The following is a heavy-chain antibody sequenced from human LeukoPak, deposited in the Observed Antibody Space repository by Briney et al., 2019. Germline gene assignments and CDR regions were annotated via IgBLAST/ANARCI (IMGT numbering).Heavy chain of an antibody. Sequence: TGGSLRLSCAASGFTCSSYWMSWVRQAPGKGLEWVANIKQDGSEKYYVDSVKGRFTISRDNAKNSLYLQMNSLRAEDTAVYYCARGLARGARGYSYGYFYWGQGTLVTVSS. CDR2: IKQDGSEK. J-gene: IGHJ4*02. CDR3: ARGLARGARGYSYGYFY. D-gene: IGHD5-18*01. V-gene: IGHV3-7*01. CDR1: GFTCSSYW.